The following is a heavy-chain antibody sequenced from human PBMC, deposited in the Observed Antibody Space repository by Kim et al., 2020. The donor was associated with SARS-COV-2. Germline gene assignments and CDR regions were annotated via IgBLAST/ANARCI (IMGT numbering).Heavy chain of an antibody. D-gene: IGHD1-1*01. CDR3: ASTLVGTGGNYYYYYGMDV. V-gene: IGHV3-30*04. J-gene: IGHJ6*02. CDR2: ISYDGSNK. CDR1: GFTFSSYA. Sequence: GGSLRLSWAASGFTFSSYAMHWVRQAPGKGLEWVAVISYDGSNKYYVDSVKGRFTISRDNSKNTLYLQMNSLRAEDTAVYYCASTLVGTGGNYYYYYGMDVWGQGTTVTVSS.